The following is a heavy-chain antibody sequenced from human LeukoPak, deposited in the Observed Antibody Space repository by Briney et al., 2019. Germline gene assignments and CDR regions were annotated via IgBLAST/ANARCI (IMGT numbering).Heavy chain of an antibody. D-gene: IGHD2-2*01. CDR2: INPNSGGT. CDR3: ARGGFVVVPAAILGY. J-gene: IGHJ4*02. Sequence: ASVKVSCKASGYTFTGYYMHWVRQAPGQGLEWMGWINPNSGGTNYAQKFQGRVTMTGDTSISTAYMELSRLRSDDTAVYYCARGGFVVVPAAILGYWGQGTLVTVSS. V-gene: IGHV1-2*02. CDR1: GYTFTGYY.